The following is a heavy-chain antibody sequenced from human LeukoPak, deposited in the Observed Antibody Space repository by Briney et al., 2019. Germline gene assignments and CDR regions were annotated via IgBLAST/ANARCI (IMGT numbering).Heavy chain of an antibody. D-gene: IGHD2/OR15-2a*01. Sequence: SGTLSLTCTVSGGSIRGYYWNCSRQPPGKGLQWIGYISYSGSTNYNPSLKSRVTISVDTSRNQVSLKLTSMTAADTGVYYCARTNTSEIGGQGTMVTVSS. CDR1: GGSIRGYY. CDR2: ISYSGST. CDR3: ARTNTSEI. V-gene: IGHV4-59*01. J-gene: IGHJ3*01.